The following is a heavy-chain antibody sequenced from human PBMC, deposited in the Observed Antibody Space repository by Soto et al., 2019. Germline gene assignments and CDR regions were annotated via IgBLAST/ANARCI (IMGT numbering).Heavy chain of an antibody. J-gene: IGHJ6*03. CDR1: GFSVNNNY. CDR3: VIDSTAYYYMVV. V-gene: IGHV3-66*01. Sequence: GGSLRLSCAASGFSVNNNYMSWVRQAPGKGLEWVSVIYSGGSTYYADSVKGRFTISRDNSKNTLYLQMNSLRAEDTAVYYCVIDSTAYYYMVVWGTGTMVTV. CDR2: IYSGGST. D-gene: IGHD2-2*01.